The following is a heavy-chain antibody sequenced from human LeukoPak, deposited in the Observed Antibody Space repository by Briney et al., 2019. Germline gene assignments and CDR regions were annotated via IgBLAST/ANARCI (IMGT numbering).Heavy chain of an antibody. CDR1: TAAIRSYY. J-gene: IGHJ4*02. D-gene: IGHD6-19*01. CDR3: ARVTSGWSYFDY. Sequence: SETLSLTCTVSTAAIRSYYWSWIRQPPGKGLEWIGSIYSSGSTNYNPSLKSRATISVDASKNQYSLKLGSVTAADTAVYYCARVTSGWSYFDYWGQGTLSPSPQ. CDR2: IYSSGST. V-gene: IGHV4-59*08.